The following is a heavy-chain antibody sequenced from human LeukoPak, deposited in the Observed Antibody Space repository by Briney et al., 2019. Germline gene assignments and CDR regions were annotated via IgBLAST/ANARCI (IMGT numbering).Heavy chain of an antibody. D-gene: IGHD6-19*01. V-gene: IGHV3-20*04. Sequence: TGGSLRLSCAASGFTFDDYGMSWVRHAPGKGLEWVSNINWNGGSTGYADSVRGRFTISRDNAKNSLYLQMNSLRAEDTALYYCARVSDISVAAYFDYWGQGTRVTVSS. CDR2: INWNGGST. CDR1: GFTFDDYG. J-gene: IGHJ4*02. CDR3: ARVSDISVAAYFDY.